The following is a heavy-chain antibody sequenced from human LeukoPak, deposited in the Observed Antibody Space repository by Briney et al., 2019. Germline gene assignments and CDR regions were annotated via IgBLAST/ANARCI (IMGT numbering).Heavy chain of an antibody. J-gene: IGHJ4*02. D-gene: IGHD7-27*01. CDR1: GFTFSSYA. Sequence: PGGSLRLSCAASGFTFSSYAMSWVRQAPGKGLEWVSGISGSGGSTYYADSVKGRFTISRDNSKNTLYLQMNSLRAEDTAVYYCAIVTGELRKVGDYWGQGTLVTVSS. CDR2: ISGSGGST. V-gene: IGHV3-23*01. CDR3: AIVTGELRKVGDY.